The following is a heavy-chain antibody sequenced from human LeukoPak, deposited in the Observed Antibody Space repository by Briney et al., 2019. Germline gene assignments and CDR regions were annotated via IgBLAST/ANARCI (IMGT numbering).Heavy chain of an antibody. J-gene: IGHJ4*02. CDR1: GGSISTYY. Sequence: SETLSLTCSVSGGSISTYYWSWIRQPPGKGLEYIGYVYHSGSTNYSPSLKSRATISVDTSKNQFSLKLSSVTAADTAVYYCARQIDGYNQVVYFDYWGQGTLVTVSS. CDR3: ARQIDGYNQVVYFDY. D-gene: IGHD5-24*01. CDR2: VYHSGST. V-gene: IGHV4-59*08.